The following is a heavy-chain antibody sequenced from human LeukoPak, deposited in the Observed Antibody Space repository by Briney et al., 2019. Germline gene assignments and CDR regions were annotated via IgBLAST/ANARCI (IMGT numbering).Heavy chain of an antibody. D-gene: IGHD5-18*01. CDR2: INPKNGDT. CDR1: GYTFSGFY. J-gene: IGHJ4*02. Sequence: ASVKVSCKASGYTFSGFYINWVRQAPGQGLEWMGWINPKNGDTHYAQDFLGRVTMTRDTSISTAYMELSRLTSDDTAVYYCARDGRLRNGYDNFYIWGQGTLVTVSS. CDR3: ARDGRLRNGYDNFYI. V-gene: IGHV1-2*02.